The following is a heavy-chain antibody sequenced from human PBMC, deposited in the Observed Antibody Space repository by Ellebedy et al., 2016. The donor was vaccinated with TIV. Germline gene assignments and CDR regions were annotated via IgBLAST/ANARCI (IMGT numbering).Heavy chain of an antibody. CDR2: VNQSGRT. D-gene: IGHD6-13*01. CDR1: GVSISTSY. J-gene: IGHJ4*02. V-gene: IGHV4-34*01. Sequence: SETLSLTCSVSGVSISTSYWSWIRQPPGKGLEWIGEVNQSGRTNYHPSLKSRVTISVDTSKNQFSLRLSSVTAADTAVYYCAEGRSGWYYFDYWGQGTLVTVSS. CDR3: AEGRSGWYYFDY.